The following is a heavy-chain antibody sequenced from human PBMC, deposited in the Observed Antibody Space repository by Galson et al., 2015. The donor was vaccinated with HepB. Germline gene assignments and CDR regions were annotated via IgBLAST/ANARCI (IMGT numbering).Heavy chain of an antibody. CDR2: ISSSTTYT. D-gene: IGHD4-17*01. CDR3: ARVADADYGDHSHFDY. J-gene: IGHJ4*02. CDR1: GFSFSDYY. Sequence: SLRLSCAASGFSFSDYYMSWIRQAPGKGLEWLSYISSSTTYTNYADSVKGRFTITRDNAKNSLFLQINGLSAEDTAVYYCARVADADYGDHSHFDYWGQGTLVTVSS. V-gene: IGHV3-11*06.